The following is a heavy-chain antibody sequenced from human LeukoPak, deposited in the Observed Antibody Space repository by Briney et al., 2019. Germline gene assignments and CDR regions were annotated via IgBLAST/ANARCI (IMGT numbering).Heavy chain of an antibody. J-gene: IGHJ4*02. CDR3: ARLTAAGDPVDY. D-gene: IGHD6-13*01. V-gene: IGHV3-48*03. Sequence: GGSVRLSCAASGFTFRSYEMNWVRQAPGKGLEWVSYISSSGSTKYYADSVKGRFTISRDNAKNSLYLQMNSLRDEDTAVYYCARLTAAGDPVDYWGQGTLVTVSS. CDR1: GFTFRSYE. CDR2: ISSSGSTK.